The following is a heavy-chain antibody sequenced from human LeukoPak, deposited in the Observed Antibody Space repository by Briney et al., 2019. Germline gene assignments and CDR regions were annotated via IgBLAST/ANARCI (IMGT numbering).Heavy chain of an antibody. CDR3: AREHDYGGNTEFDY. J-gene: IGHJ4*02. D-gene: IGHD4-23*01. V-gene: IGHV4-31*03. CDR2: IYYSGST. CDR1: GGSISSGCYY. Sequence: SQTLSLTCTVSGGSISSGCYYWSWIRQHPGKGLEWIGYIYYSGSTYYNPSPKSRVTIALDTSKNQFSRKLSSVTAAATAVYYCAREHDYGGNTEFDYWGQGTLVTVSS.